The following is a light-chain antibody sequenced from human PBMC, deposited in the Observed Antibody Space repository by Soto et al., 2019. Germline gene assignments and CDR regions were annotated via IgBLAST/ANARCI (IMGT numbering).Light chain of an antibody. CDR2: DAS. J-gene: IGKJ2*01. V-gene: IGKV1-33*01. CDR3: QQYDNLPYT. Sequence: DIQMTQYPSSLSASVGDRVTITCQASQDISNYLNWYQQKPGKAPKLLIYDASNLETGVPSRFSGSGSRTDFTFTIISLQPEDIATYYCQQYDNLPYTFGQGTKLEIK. CDR1: QDISNY.